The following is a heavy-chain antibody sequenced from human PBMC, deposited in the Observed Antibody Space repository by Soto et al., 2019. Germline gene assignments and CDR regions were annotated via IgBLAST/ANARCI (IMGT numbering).Heavy chain of an antibody. Sequence: QVQLVESGGGVVQPGRSLTLSCAASEFTFSSYGIHWICQAPGKGLEWVAVISYDGSKKQYADSVKGRFTISRDNSKNTLHLQMNSLRAEDTAVYYCAKDTYYHDTTGYYVFDYWGQGTLVTVSS. CDR2: ISYDGSKK. V-gene: IGHV3-30*18. J-gene: IGHJ4*02. D-gene: IGHD3-22*01. CDR3: AKDTYYHDTTGYYVFDY. CDR1: EFTFSSYG.